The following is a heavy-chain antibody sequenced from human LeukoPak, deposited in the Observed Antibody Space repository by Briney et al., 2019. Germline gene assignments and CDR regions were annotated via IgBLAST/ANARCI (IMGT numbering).Heavy chain of an antibody. CDR3: ARTGYYYYYMDV. Sequence: SVKVSCKASGGTFSSYAISWVRQAPGPGLEWMGGIIPIFGTANYAQKFQGRVTITTDESTSTAYMELSSLRSEDTAVYYCARTGYYYYYMDVWGKGTTVTVSS. J-gene: IGHJ6*03. CDR1: GGTFSSYA. CDR2: IIPIFGTA. V-gene: IGHV1-69*05.